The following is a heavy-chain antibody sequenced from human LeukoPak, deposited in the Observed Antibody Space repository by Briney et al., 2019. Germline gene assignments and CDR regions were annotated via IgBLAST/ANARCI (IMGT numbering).Heavy chain of an antibody. Sequence: GGSLRLSCAASGFTFSRYAMSWVRQAPGKGLEGVSDISGSGGSTYYADTGKGGSTISRENSKNTLYVQMKSLRAEDTALYYCAKGSVLWLRGYYYGMDVWGQGTTVTVSS. D-gene: IGHD5-12*01. J-gene: IGHJ6*02. CDR3: AKGSVLWLRGYYYGMDV. CDR2: ISGSGGST. CDR1: GFTFSRYA. V-gene: IGHV3-23*01.